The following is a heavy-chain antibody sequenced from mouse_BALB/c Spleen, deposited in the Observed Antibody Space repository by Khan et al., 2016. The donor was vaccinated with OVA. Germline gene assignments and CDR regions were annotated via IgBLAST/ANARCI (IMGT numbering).Heavy chain of an antibody. Sequence: VQLVESGPGVVQPSQSLSITCTVSGFSLPFYGVHWIRQPPGKGLEWLGVIWSGGSTDYNSPFISRLSISKDNSKSQVFFKMNSLQADDTAIYYCARFYDYEGYFDVWGAGTTVTVSS. CDR2: IWSGGST. D-gene: IGHD2-4*01. CDR1: GFSLPFYG. V-gene: IGHV2-4*02. CDR3: ARFYDYEGYFDV. J-gene: IGHJ1*01.